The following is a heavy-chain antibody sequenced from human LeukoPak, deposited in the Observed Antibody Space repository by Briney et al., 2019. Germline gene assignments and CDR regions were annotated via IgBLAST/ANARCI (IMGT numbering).Heavy chain of an antibody. D-gene: IGHD3-3*01. CDR3: ARSRTEYYDLWSGYPGFDP. CDR1: GYTFTSYG. J-gene: IGHJ5*02. V-gene: IGHV1-18*01. CDR2: ISAYNGNT. Sequence: ASVKVSCKASGYTFTSYGISWVRQAPGQGLEWTGWISAYNGNTNYAQKLQGRVTMTTDTSTSTAYMELRSLRSEDTAVYYCARSRTEYYDLWSGYPGFDPWGQGTLVTVSS.